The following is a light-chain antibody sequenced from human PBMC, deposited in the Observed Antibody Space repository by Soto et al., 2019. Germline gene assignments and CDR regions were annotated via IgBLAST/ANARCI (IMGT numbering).Light chain of an antibody. CDR2: EVS. CDR3: SSFTTSSTYF. V-gene: IGLV2-14*01. J-gene: IGLJ1*01. Sequence: SALTQPASVYGSPGQSITISCTGTSSDFGGYPYVSWYKQHPGKAPKLMIYEVSTRPSGVSNRFSGSKSGNTVSLTTSGLQAEDEADYYCSSFTTSSTYFFVTGTKVTVL. CDR1: SSDFGGYPY.